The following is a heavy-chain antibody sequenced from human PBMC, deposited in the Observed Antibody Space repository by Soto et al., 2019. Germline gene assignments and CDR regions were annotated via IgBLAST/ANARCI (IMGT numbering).Heavy chain of an antibody. CDR2: IYQSGVT. Sequence: SETLSLTCTVSGDSYSISTYSWSWIRQPPGKALLWIGFIYQSGVTSYNPSLASRVSISLDRSNNQCSLKLKSVPAADTAVYFCAGMPYTSGLRFDPWGPGTLVTVS. J-gene: IGHJ5*02. V-gene: IGHV4-30-2*01. CDR3: AGMPYTSGLRFDP. CDR1: GDSYSISTYS. D-gene: IGHD6-19*01.